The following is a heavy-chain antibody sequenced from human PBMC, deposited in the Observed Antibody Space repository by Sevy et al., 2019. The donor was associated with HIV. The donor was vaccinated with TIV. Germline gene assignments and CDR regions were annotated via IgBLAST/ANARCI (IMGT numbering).Heavy chain of an antibody. Sequence: GPVKVSCKASGYTFTGYYMHWVRQAPGQGLEWMGWINPNSGGTNFAQKFQGRVTMTRDTSISTANMGLSRLRSDDTAVYYCATDRTSPRARGSGWYQDRQGAFDIWGQGTMVTVSS. CDR3: ATDRTSPRARGSGWYQDRQGAFDI. CDR1: GYTFTGYY. D-gene: IGHD6-19*01. V-gene: IGHV1-2*02. J-gene: IGHJ3*02. CDR2: INPNSGGT.